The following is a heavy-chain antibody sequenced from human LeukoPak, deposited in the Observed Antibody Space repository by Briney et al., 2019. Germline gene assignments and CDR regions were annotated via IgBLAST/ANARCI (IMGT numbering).Heavy chain of an antibody. CDR2: ISGSGGRT. D-gene: IGHD3-22*01. CDR3: AKRGVVIRVILVGFHKEAYYFDS. J-gene: IGHJ4*02. CDR1: GITLSNYG. V-gene: IGHV3-23*01. Sequence: GGSLRLSCAVSGITLSNYGMSWVRQAPGKGLEWVAGISGSGGRTNYADAVKGRFTISRDNAKNTLFLQMNSLRVEDTAVYFCAKRGVVIRVILVGFHKEAYYFDSWGQGAMVTVSS.